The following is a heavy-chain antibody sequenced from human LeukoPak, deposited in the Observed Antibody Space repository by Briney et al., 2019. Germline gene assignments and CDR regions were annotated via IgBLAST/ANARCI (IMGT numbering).Heavy chain of an antibody. CDR1: GYTFTGYY. D-gene: IGHD6-13*01. Sequence: GASVKVSCKASGYTFTGYYMHWVRQAPGQGLGWRGWINPNSGGTNYAQKFQGRVPMTRDTSISTAYMELSRLRSDDTAVYHCAREGSSWKRGWFDPWGQGTLVTVSS. CDR3: AREGSSWKRGWFDP. J-gene: IGHJ5*02. V-gene: IGHV1-2*02. CDR2: INPNSGGT.